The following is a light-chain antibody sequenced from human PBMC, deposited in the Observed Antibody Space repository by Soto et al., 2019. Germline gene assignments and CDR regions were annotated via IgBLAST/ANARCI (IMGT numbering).Light chain of an antibody. V-gene: IGLV1-44*01. CDR3: AAWDDRFNGPV. CDR1: SSNIGSNT. Sequence: QSVLTQPPSVSGTPGQRVTISCSGSSSNIGSNTVNWYQKLPGRAPKLLVYSNNNNRPAGDPARFFGFKSGTSASLAISGLQSEDESDYYCAAWDDRFNGPVFGGGTKLPVL. CDR2: SNNN. J-gene: IGLJ3*02.